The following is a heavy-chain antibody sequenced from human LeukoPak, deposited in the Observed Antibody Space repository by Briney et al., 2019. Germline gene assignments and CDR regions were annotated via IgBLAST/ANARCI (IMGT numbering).Heavy chain of an antibody. V-gene: IGHV3-74*01. CDR2: INSDGSST. CDR1: GFTFSSYW. Sequence: GGSLRLSCAASGFTFSSYWMHWVRQAPGKGLVWVSRINSDGSSTSYADSVKGRFTISRDNAKNTLYLQMNSLRAEDTAVYYCARVDGGYSGYDYWGQGTLVTVSS. CDR3: ARVDGGYSGYDY. J-gene: IGHJ4*02. D-gene: IGHD5-12*01.